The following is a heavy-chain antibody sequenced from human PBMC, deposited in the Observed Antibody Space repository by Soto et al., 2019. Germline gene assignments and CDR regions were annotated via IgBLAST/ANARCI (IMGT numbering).Heavy chain of an antibody. CDR1: GGIFSTYA. Sequence: QVQLVQSGAEVKKPGSSVKVSCKASGGIFSTYAISWLRQAPGQGLEWMGGIIPLFGTPNYAQRFQGRVTITADKSTSTAYMELSRLRCEDTAVYYCARDRDDYGSGNYYNRIDFWGQGTLVTVSS. V-gene: IGHV1-69*06. CDR2: IIPLFGTP. J-gene: IGHJ4*02. CDR3: ARDRDDYGSGNYYNRIDF. D-gene: IGHD3-10*01.